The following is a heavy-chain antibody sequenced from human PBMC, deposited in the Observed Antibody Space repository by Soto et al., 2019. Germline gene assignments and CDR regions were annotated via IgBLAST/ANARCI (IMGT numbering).Heavy chain of an antibody. J-gene: IGHJ5*02. V-gene: IGHV3-30*18. CDR2: ISYHGVNK. CDR3: GKYSDYGDHRDWFDP. CDR1: GFSFSSYG. D-gene: IGHD4-17*01. Sequence: QVQLVESGGGVVYPGRSLRLSCTASGFSFSSYGVHWVRQAPGKGLEWVAVISYHGVNKYYADSVNGRFTISRDNSKNMVFLQMNSLRVEDTAVYYCGKYSDYGDHRDWFDPWGQGPLVTVSS.